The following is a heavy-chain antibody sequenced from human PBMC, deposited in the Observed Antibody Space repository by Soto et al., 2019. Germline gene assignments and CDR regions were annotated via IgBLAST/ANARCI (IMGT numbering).Heavy chain of an antibody. V-gene: IGHV4-59*01. CDR1: GGSICASY. CDR3: AGFCSSASCPEDHYFALED. Sequence: SETLSLTCNVSGGSICASYWNWIRQSPGKGLEWIGYISDSGSTNYNPSLKSRVTISVDTSKKQFSLRLSSVSAADTAGYFCAGFCSSASCPEDHYFALEDWGQGTPVTVSS. J-gene: IGHJ4*01. CDR2: ISDSGST. D-gene: IGHD2-2*01.